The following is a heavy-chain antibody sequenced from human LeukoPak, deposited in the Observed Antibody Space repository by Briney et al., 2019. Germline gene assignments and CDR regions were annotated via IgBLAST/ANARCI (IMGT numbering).Heavy chain of an antibody. V-gene: IGHV4-38-2*02. D-gene: IGHD3-10*01. CDR3: ARLTKNDSGSFRFGKKKRGYMDV. CDR2: IYHSGST. J-gene: IGHJ6*03. CDR1: GYSISSGYY. Sequence: SETLSLTCTVSGYSISSGYYWGWIRQPPGKGLEWIGSIYHSGSTYYNPSLKSRVTISVDTSKNQFSLKLSSVTAADTAVYYCARLTKNDSGSFRFGKKKRGYMDVRGKGTTVTISS.